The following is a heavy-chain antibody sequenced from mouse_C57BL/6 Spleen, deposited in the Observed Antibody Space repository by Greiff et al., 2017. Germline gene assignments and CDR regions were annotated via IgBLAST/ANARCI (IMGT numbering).Heavy chain of an antibody. CDR2: IDPNSGGT. D-gene: IGHD4-1*01. CDR1: GYTFTSYW. Sequence: VQLQQPGAELVKPGASVKLSCKASGYTFTSYWMHWVKQRPGRGLEWIGRIDPNSGGTKYNEKFKGKATLTVDKPSSTAYMQLSSRTSEDSAVYYCASGSDYAMDYWGQGTSVTVSS. V-gene: IGHV1-72*01. CDR3: ASGSDYAMDY. J-gene: IGHJ4*01.